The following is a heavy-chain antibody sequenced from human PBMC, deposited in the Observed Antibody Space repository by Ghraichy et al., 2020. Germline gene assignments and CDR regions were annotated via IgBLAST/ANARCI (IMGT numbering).Heavy chain of an antibody. CDR1: GLVFTNVW. J-gene: IGHJ4*02. CDR3: SATFYHASGSLDY. Sequence: GGSLRLSCAASGLVFTNVWMSWVRQAPGKGLEWIGRVKRKSDGGTMDYAASVKGRFTISRDDSKDTVFLEMKSLKIEDTAVYFCSATFYHASGSLDYWGLGTLVTVSS. D-gene: IGHD3-10*01. CDR2: VKRKSDGGTM. V-gene: IGHV3-15*01.